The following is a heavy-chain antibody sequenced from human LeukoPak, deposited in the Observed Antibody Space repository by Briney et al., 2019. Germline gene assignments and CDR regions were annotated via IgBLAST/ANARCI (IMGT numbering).Heavy chain of an antibody. D-gene: IGHD6-6*01. J-gene: IGHJ4*02. Sequence: SETLSLTCAVHGGSLSDCYWSWIRQSPGKGLEWIGEINHSGATNYHPSLKSRVTISVDTSKNEFSLKVTSVTAADTAVYYCTSQYSSSYHSDHWGQGALVTVSS. CDR3: TSQYSSSYHSDH. V-gene: IGHV4-34*01. CDR1: GGSLSDCY. CDR2: INHSGAT.